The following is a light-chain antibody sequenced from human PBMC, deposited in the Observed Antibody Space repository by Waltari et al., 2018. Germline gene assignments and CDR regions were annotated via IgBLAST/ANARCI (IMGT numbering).Light chain of an antibody. CDR3: QQFYSTPLT. CDR1: ENIGSY. CDR2: AAS. J-gene: IGKJ4*01. V-gene: IGKV1-39*01. Sequence: DIHMTQSPPSLSASIGDRVTITCRASENIGSYLNWYQQKSGEVPRLLIYAASTLQSGVPPRFSGSRSGTDFTFTISSLQPEDCAVYYCQQFYSTPLTFGGGTKVEIK.